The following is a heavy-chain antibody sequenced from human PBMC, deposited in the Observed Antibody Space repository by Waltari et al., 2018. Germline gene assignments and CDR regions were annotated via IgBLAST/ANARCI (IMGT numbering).Heavy chain of an antibody. J-gene: IGHJ4*02. D-gene: IGHD3-10*01. CDR3: ARGFADRTGGY. V-gene: IGHV3-21*01. CDR2: ISSSSSYI. CDR1: GFTFSSYS. Sequence: EVQLVESGGGLVKPGGSLRLSCAASGFTFSSYSMNWVRQAPGKGLAVVSFISSSSSYIYYADSVKGRFTIARDNAKNSLYLQMNSLRAEDTAVYYCARGFADRTGGYWGQGTLVTVSS.